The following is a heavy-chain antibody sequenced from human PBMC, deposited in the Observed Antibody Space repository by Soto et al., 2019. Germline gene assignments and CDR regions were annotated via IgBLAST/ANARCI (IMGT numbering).Heavy chain of an antibody. Sequence: GGSLRLSCAASRFTFSSYAMHWVRQAPGKGLEWVAVISYDGSNKYYADSVKGRFTISRDNSKNTLYLQMNSLRAEDTAVYYCARDLTQYSSSLWGQGTLVTVSS. D-gene: IGHD6-6*01. J-gene: IGHJ4*02. CDR2: ISYDGSNK. V-gene: IGHV3-30-3*01. CDR1: RFTFSSYA. CDR3: ARDLTQYSSSL.